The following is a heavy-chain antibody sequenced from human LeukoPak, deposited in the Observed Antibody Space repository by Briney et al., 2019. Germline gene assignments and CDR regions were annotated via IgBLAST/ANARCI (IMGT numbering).Heavy chain of an antibody. CDR1: GFTLSSYG. V-gene: IGHV3-30*02. D-gene: IGHD1-26*01. Sequence: PGGSLRLSCAASGFTLSSYGMHWVRQAPGKGLEWVAFIRYDGSNKYYADSVKGRFTISRDNAKNSLYLQMNSLRAEDTAVYYCARDLLNEQGATLAFDIWGQGTMVTVSS. CDR3: ARDLLNEQGATLAFDI. J-gene: IGHJ3*02. CDR2: IRYDGSNK.